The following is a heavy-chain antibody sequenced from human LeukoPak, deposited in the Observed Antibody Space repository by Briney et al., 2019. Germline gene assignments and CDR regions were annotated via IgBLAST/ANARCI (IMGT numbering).Heavy chain of an antibody. CDR2: ISGDGATT. CDR3: AKDNQRGGFQH. Sequence: GGSLRLSCAASGFSFDDNAMYWVRQAPGKGLEWVSLISGDGATTYYADSVKGRFNISRDNSKSSLYLQTNSLRSEDSALYYCAKDNQRGGFQHWGQGTLVTVSS. CDR1: GFSFDDNA. D-gene: IGHD3-16*01. J-gene: IGHJ1*01. V-gene: IGHV3-43*02.